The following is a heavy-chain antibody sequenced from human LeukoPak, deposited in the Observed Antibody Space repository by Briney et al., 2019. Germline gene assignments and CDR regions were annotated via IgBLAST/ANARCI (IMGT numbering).Heavy chain of an antibody. CDR1: GFTFSSYS. V-gene: IGHV3-21*01. CDR3: ARGTPYYDILTGYLYYFDY. D-gene: IGHD3-9*01. Sequence: SGGSLRLSCAASGFTFSSYSMKWVRQAPGKGLEWVSSIISSSSYIYYADSVKGRFTISRDNAKNSLYLQMNSLRAEDTAVYYCARGTPYYDILTGYLYYFDYWGQGTLVTVSS. CDR2: IISSSSYI. J-gene: IGHJ4*02.